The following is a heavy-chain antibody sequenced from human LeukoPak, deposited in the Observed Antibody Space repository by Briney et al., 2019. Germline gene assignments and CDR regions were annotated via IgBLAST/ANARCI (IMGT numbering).Heavy chain of an antibody. CDR2: ISYDGSNK. V-gene: IGHV3-30*04. CDR3: AREGATARGYNWFDP. J-gene: IGHJ5*02. CDR1: GFTFSSYA. D-gene: IGHD5-18*01. Sequence: PGRSLRLSYAASGFTFSSYAMHWVRQAPGKGLEWVAVISYDGSNKYYADSVKGRFTISRDNSKNTLYLQMNSLRAEDTAVYYCAREGATARGYNWFDPWGQGTLVTVSS.